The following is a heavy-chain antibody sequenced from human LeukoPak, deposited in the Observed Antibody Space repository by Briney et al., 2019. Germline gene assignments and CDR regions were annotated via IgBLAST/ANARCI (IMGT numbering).Heavy chain of an antibody. CDR3: ARGDTAMAH. Sequence: SETLSLTCTVSGGSISPYYWSWIRQPPGKGLEWIGYIYYSGSTNYNPSLKSRVTMSVDTSKNQFSLKLSSVTAADTAVYYCARGDTAMAHWGQGTLVTVSS. J-gene: IGHJ4*02. V-gene: IGHV4-59*12. CDR1: GGSISPYY. D-gene: IGHD5-18*01. CDR2: IYYSGST.